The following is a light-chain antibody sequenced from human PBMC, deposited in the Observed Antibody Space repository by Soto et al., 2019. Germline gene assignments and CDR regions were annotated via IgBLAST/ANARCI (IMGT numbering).Light chain of an antibody. J-gene: IGKJ5*01. Sequence: DIQMTQSPSTLSGSVGDRVTITCRASQTISSWLAWYQQKPGKAPKLLIYKASTLKSGVPSRFSGSGSGTEFTLTISSLQPEDFATYYCLQHNSYSITFGQGTRLEI. CDR2: KAS. V-gene: IGKV1-5*03. CDR3: LQHNSYSIT. CDR1: QTISSW.